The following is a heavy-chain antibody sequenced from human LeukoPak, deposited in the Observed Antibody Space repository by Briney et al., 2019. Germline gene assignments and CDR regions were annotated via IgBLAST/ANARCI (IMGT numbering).Heavy chain of an antibody. D-gene: IGHD3-22*01. CDR2: IYYSGST. CDR1: GGSISSGDYY. J-gene: IGHJ4*02. Sequence: SETLSLTCTVSGGSISSGDYYWSWIRQPPGKGLEWIGYIYYSGSTYYNPSLKSRVTISVDTSKNQFSLKLSSVTAADTALYYCAKDRHYDSSGYFDYWGQGTLVTVSS. V-gene: IGHV4-30-4*08. CDR3: AKDRHYDSSGYFDY.